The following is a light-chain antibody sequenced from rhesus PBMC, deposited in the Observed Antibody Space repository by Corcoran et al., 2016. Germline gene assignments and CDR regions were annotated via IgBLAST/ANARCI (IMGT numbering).Light chain of an antibody. CDR1: HGINNY. CDR3: QQYSNSPLP. Sequence: DIQMTQSPSSLSASIGDRVTITCWASHGINNYLSWYQQKPGKAPKPLFYFSSSLETGVPSRVRGSRSGTDYTLTISSLQPEDIATYYCQQYSNSPLPFGGGTKVEIK. CDR2: FSS. V-gene: IGKV1-66*01. J-gene: IGKJ4*01.